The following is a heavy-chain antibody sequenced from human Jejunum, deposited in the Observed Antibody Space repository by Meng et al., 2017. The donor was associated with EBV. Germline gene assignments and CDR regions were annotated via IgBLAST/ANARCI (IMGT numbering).Heavy chain of an antibody. V-gene: IGHV3-74*01. Sequence: ELQLVESVGGLVQPGGSLRLSCVGSGYTFSNYWMHWVRQTPGKGLVWVSRINEDGTHTDYADSVKGRFTISRDNAKNTLTLQMNSRRVEDTAVYYCSRDLRGPFDYWGQGTLVTVSS. CDR1: GYTFSNYW. D-gene: IGHD3-16*01. J-gene: IGHJ4*02. CDR3: SRDLRGPFDY. CDR2: INEDGTHT.